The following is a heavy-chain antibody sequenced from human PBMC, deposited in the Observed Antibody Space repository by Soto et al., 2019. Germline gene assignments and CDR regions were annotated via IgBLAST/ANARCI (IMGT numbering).Heavy chain of an antibody. J-gene: IGHJ4*02. CDR2: VIPMVGMS. V-gene: IGHV1-69*02. Sequence: QVQLVQSGAEVKKPGSSVKVSCTASGGTFNFYSISWVRQAPGQGLEWVGRVIPMVGMSEYAQKFQGRVTITADKSTSTAYMSLRSLRSEETAVYYCATNYGSGSAHFDYWGQGTLVTVSS. CDR1: GGTFNFYS. CDR3: ATNYGSGSAHFDY. D-gene: IGHD3-10*01.